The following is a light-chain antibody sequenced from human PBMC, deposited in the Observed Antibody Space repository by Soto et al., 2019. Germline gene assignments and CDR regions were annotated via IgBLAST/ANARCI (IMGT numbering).Light chain of an antibody. V-gene: IGKV3-20*01. CDR3: QQYGSSFT. CDR2: GAS. Sequence: EIVLTQSPGTLSLSPGERATLSCRASQSVNGNYLAWYQQQPGQAPRLLIYGASSRATGIPDRFSGSGSGTDFTLTISRLEPEDCAVFYCQQYGSSFTFGQGNQLEIK. J-gene: IGKJ2*01. CDR1: QSVNGNY.